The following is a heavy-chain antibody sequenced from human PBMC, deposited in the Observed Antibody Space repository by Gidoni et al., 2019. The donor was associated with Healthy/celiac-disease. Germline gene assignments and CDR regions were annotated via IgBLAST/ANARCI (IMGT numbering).Heavy chain of an antibody. CDR3: ARGWGGSYYRNDY. V-gene: IGHV4-34*01. J-gene: IGHJ4*02. Sequence: QVQLQQWGAGLLKPSATLSLPCAVYGGSFSGYYWSWIRQPPGKGLEWLGEINHSGSTNYNPSLKSGGTISVDTSKTQFSRKLGSVTAADTAVYYCARGWGGSYYRNDYWGQGTLVTVSS. CDR1: GGSFSGYY. D-gene: IGHD1-26*01. CDR2: INHSGST.